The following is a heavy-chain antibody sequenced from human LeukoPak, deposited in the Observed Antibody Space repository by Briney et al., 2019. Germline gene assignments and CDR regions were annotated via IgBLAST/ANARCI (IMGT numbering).Heavy chain of an antibody. CDR2: ISAYNGNT. J-gene: IGHJ6*02. CDR1: GYTFTSYG. V-gene: IGHV1-18*01. D-gene: IGHD6-19*01. Sequence: ASVKVSCKASGYTFTSYGISWVRQAPGQGLEWMGWISAYNGNTNYAQKLQGRVTMTTDTSTSTAYMELRSLRSDDTAVYYCARVEGVAGTYYYYYGMDVWGQGTTVTVSS. CDR3: ARVEGVAGTYYYYYGMDV.